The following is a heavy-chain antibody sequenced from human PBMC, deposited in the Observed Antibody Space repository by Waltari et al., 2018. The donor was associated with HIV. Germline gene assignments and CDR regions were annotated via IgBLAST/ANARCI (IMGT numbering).Heavy chain of an antibody. V-gene: IGHV3-30*02. CDR3: AKPRHYYDSSGLDY. J-gene: IGHJ4*02. CDR1: GFTFSSYG. CDR2: IRYDGSNE. Sequence: QVQLVESGGGVVQPGGYLRLSCAASGFTFSSYGLHWVRQAPGRGLEWVAFIRYDGSNEYYADSVKGRFTISRDNSKNTLYLQMNSLRAEDTAVYYCAKPRHYYDSSGLDYWGQGTLVTVSS. D-gene: IGHD3-22*01.